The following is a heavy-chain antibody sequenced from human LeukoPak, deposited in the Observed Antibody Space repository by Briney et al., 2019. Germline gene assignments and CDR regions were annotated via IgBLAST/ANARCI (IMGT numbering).Heavy chain of an antibody. Sequence: PGGSLRLSCAAAGFTFSSYAMSWVRQAPGKGLEWVSAISGSGGSTYYADSVKGRFTISRDNSKNTLYLQMNSLRAEDTGVYYCAKVEDFWSGYYSYLNFDYWGQGTLVTVSS. J-gene: IGHJ4*02. D-gene: IGHD3-3*01. CDR3: AKVEDFWSGYYSYLNFDY. V-gene: IGHV3-23*01. CDR1: GFTFSSYA. CDR2: ISGSGGST.